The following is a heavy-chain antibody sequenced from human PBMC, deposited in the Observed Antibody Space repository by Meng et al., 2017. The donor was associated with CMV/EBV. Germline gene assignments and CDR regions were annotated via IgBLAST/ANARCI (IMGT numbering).Heavy chain of an antibody. J-gene: IGHJ6*02. V-gene: IGHV2-5*01. CDR1: GFSLSTSGVG. CDR3: AHRRSEYYYYDMDV. CDR2: IYWNDDK. D-gene: IGHD1-26*01. Sequence: SGPTLVKPTQTLTLTCTFSGFSLSTSGVGVGWIRQPPGKALEWLALIYWNDDKRYSPSLKSRLTITKDTSKNQVVLTMTNMDPVDTATYYCAHRRSEYYYYDMDVWGQGTTVTVSS.